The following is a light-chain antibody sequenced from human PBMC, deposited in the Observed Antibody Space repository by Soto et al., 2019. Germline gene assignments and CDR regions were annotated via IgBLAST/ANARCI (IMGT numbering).Light chain of an antibody. CDR2: GAS. V-gene: IGKV1-9*01. Sequence: IQLTQSPSSLSASVGDRVTISCRASPGIANFLAWYQQKPGKAPKLLIYGASTLQSGVPSRFSGSGSGTDFTLTISSLQPEDFATYYCQQLNSFPIPFGPGTKVDIK. CDR1: PGIANF. CDR3: QQLNSFPIP. J-gene: IGKJ3*01.